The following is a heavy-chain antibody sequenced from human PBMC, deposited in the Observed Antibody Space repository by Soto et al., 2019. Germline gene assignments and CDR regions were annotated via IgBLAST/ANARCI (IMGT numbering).Heavy chain of an antibody. Sequence: EVQLVESGGGLAQPGGSLRLSCVASGLTFSSYWMTWVRQAPGKGLEWVANIKEDGSEKYYVDSVKGRFTISRDNAKXXXXXXXXXXXXXXXXXXXCARGEAIGDDPWGQGTLVTVSS. CDR3: ARGEAIGDDP. CDR2: IKEDGSEK. V-gene: IGHV3-7*01. CDR1: GLTFSSYW. J-gene: IGHJ5*01. D-gene: IGHD3-10*01.